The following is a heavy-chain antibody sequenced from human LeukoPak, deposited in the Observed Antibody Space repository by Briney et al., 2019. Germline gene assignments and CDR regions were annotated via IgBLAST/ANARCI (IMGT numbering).Heavy chain of an antibody. CDR2: ISGSGGST. D-gene: IGHD6-13*01. Sequence: GGSLRLSCAASGFTFSSYAMSWVRQAPGKGLEWVSAISGSGGSTYYADSVKGRFTISRDNSKNTLYLQMNRLRAEDTAVYYCAKDGGLAAAGTWGYWGQGTLVTVSS. J-gene: IGHJ4*02. V-gene: IGHV3-23*01. CDR1: GFTFSSYA. CDR3: AKDGGLAAAGTWGY.